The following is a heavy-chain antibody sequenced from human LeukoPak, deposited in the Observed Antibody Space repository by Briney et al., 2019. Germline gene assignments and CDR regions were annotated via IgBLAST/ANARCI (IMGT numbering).Heavy chain of an antibody. CDR1: GFTFDDYA. V-gene: IGHV3-9*01. D-gene: IGHD3-22*01. CDR3: ARDITMTA. Sequence: GGSLRLSCAASGFTFDDYAMRWVRQAPGKGLEWVSGISWNSGSIGYADSVKGRFTISRDNAKNSLYLQMNSLRPEETALYYCARDITMTAWGQGTLVPVSS. J-gene: IGHJ5*02. CDR2: ISWNSGSI.